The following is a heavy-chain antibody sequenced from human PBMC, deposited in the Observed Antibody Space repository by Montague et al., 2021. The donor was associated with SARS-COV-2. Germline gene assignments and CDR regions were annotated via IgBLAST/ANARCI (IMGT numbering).Heavy chain of an antibody. V-gene: IGHV4-59*01. Sequence: SETLSLTCSVSGGSISSDYWSWIRQSPGKGLEWIGYIYYRGTTNYNPSLKSRVTFSFDTSKNQFSLKLISVTAADTAVYFCAREDRWNWFDPWGQGVLVTVSS. D-gene: IGHD5-24*01. CDR1: GGSISSDY. J-gene: IGHJ5*02. CDR2: IYYRGTT. CDR3: AREDRWNWFDP.